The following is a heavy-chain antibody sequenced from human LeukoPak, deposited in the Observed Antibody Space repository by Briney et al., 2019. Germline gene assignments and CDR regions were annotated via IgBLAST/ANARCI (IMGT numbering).Heavy chain of an antibody. J-gene: IGHJ3*02. CDR3: TTDYYDSSGYYADAFDI. CDR1: GFTFSSYT. D-gene: IGHD3-22*01. CDR2: IKSKTDGGTT. V-gene: IGHV3-15*01. Sequence: GGSLRLSCAASGFTFSSYTMSWVRQAPGKGLEWVGRIKSKTDGGTTDYAAPVKGRFTISRDDSKNTLYLQMNSLKTEDTAVYYCTTDYYDSSGYYADAFDIWGQGTMVTVSS.